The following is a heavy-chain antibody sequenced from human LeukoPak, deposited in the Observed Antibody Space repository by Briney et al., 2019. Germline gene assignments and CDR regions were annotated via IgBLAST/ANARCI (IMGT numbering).Heavy chain of an antibody. CDR3: ARGGNSSGSYSSQGDL. CDR2: INPSNGAT. Sequence: ASVKVSCKASGYTFTGYYIHWVRQAPGQGLEWMGWINPSNGATRYAQKFQGRVTMTRDTSISTAYVELSSLRSDDTAVHYCARGGNSSGSYSSQGDLWGQGTLVTVSS. V-gene: IGHV1-2*02. D-gene: IGHD3-22*01. J-gene: IGHJ5*02. CDR1: GYTFTGYY.